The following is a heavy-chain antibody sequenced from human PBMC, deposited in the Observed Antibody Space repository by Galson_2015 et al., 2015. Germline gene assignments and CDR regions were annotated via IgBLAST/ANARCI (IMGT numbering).Heavy chain of an antibody. D-gene: IGHD6-19*01. CDR1: GFTFGSAG. V-gene: IGHV3-33*01. Sequence: SLRLSCAASGFTFGSAGMHWVRQAPGKGLEWVAAIWYDGSDQYYADSVRGRFTISRDNSRNTLYLQMNSLAAEDTAVYYCARDKKYSGDCIDYWGQGTLATVSS. J-gene: IGHJ4*02. CDR2: IWYDGSDQ. CDR3: ARDKKYSGDCIDY.